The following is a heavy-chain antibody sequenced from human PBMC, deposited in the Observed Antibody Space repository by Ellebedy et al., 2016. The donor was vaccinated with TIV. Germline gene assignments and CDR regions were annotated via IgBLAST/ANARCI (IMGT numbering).Heavy chain of an antibody. CDR3: ASGYCSSTSCYLDY. CDR2: ISYSGST. J-gene: IGHJ4*02. V-gene: IGHV4-59*01. D-gene: IGHD2-2*03. Sequence: MPSETLSLTCTVSGGSISPYYWSWIRQPPGKGLEWIGYISYSGSTNYNPSLKSRVTISVDTSKNQFSLKLSSVTAADTAVYYCASGYCSSTSCYLDYWGQGTLVTVSS. CDR1: GGSISPYY.